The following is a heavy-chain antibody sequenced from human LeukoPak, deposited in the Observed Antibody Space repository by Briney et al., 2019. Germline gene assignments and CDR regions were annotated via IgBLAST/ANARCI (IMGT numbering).Heavy chain of an antibody. J-gene: IGHJ4*02. CDR3: VRALVGAYDY. Sequence: GGTLRLSCAASGFTFSSSWMHWVRQAPGKGLVWVSRIHPDGSTTTYADFVKGGFTISRHNAKNTLYLQMISLRAEDTAVYYCVRALVGAYDYWGQGTRVTVSS. CDR2: IHPDGSTT. V-gene: IGHV3-74*01. CDR1: GFTFSSSW. D-gene: IGHD1-26*01.